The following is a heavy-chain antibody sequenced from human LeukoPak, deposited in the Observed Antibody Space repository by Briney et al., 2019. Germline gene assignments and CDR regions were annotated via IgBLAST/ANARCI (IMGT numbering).Heavy chain of an antibody. CDR2: ISAYNGNT. V-gene: IGHV1-18*01. D-gene: IGHD6-13*01. CDR3: AREYIAAAGTGFDY. CDR1: GYAFTSYG. J-gene: IGHJ4*02. Sequence: ASVKVSCKASGYAFTSYGISWVRQAPGQGLEWMGWISAYNGNTNYAQKLQGRVTMTTDTSTSTAYMELRSLRSDDTAVYYCAREYIAAAGTGFDYWGQGTLVTVSS.